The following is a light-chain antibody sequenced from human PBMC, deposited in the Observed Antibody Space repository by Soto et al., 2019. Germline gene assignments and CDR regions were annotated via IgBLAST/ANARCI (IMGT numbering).Light chain of an antibody. CDR3: QQRSNWPPWLT. V-gene: IGKV3-11*01. Sequence: EIVLTQSPATLSLSPGERATLSCRASQSVSSYLAWYQQKPGQAPRLLIYDASNRATGIPARFSGSGSGTDFTLTISSLEPEDFAVYYCQQRSNWPPWLTFVVGTKLDIK. CDR2: DAS. J-gene: IGKJ4*01. CDR1: QSVSSY.